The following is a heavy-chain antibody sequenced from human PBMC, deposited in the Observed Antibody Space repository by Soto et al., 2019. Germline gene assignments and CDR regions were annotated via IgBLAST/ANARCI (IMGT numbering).Heavy chain of an antibody. D-gene: IGHD7-27*01. Sequence: QAQLVQSGAEVKKPGSSVKVSCKASGDTFNTYGISWVRQAPGQGLEWMGVIIPIFGTPNNAQRFQGRLTMTADMSKSTAYMELRSLRAEDTAVYYGARERVRKAATTGDSYDFYYAMDVWGPGTTVTVSS. V-gene: IGHV1-69*06. CDR3: ARERVRKAATTGDSYDFYYAMDV. CDR1: GDTFNTYG. CDR2: IIPIFGTP. J-gene: IGHJ6*02.